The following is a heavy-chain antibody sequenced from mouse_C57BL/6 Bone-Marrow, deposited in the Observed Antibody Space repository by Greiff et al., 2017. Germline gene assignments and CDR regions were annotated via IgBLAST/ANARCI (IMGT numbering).Heavy chain of an antibody. CDR2: ISSGGSYT. D-gene: IGHD1-1*01. Sequence: EVKLVESVGDLVKPGGSLKLSCAASGFTFRSYGMSWVRQTPDKRLEWVATISSGGSYTYYPDSVKGRFTISRDNAKNTLYLQMSSLKSEDTAMYYCARLTVVVFDYWGQGTTLTVSS. CDR3: ARLTVVVFDY. J-gene: IGHJ2*01. V-gene: IGHV5-6*02. CDR1: GFTFRSYG.